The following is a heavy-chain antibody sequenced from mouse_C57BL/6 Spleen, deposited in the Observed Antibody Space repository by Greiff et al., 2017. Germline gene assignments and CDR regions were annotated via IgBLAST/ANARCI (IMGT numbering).Heavy chain of an antibody. Sequence: VQLQQSGPELVKPGASVKISCKASGYAFSSSWMNWVKQRPGKGLEWIGRIYPGDGDTNYNGKFKGKATLTADKSSSTAYMQLSSLTSEDSAVYFCASITGTLEGFDYWGQGTTLTVSS. CDR2: IYPGDGDT. J-gene: IGHJ2*01. CDR1: GYAFSSSW. CDR3: ASITGTLEGFDY. D-gene: IGHD4-1*01. V-gene: IGHV1-82*01.